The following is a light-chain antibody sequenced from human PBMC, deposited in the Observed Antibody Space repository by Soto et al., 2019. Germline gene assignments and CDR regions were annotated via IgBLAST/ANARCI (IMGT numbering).Light chain of an antibody. V-gene: IGLV2-14*01. Sequence: QSALTQPASVSGSPGQSITISCTGTSSDVGGYNYVSWYQQHPGKAPKLMIYDVSNRPSGVSNRFSGSKSGNTASLTISGRQDEDEADDYCSSYTSSSTYVFGTGTKVTVL. J-gene: IGLJ1*01. CDR1: SSDVGGYNY. CDR2: DVS. CDR3: SSYTSSSTYV.